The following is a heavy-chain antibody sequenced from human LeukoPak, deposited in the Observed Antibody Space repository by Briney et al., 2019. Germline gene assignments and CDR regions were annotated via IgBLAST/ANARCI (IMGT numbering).Heavy chain of an antibody. CDR3: ARDSTSLGYCSGGSCYPTGHYYYYGMDV. CDR2: ISSSSSTI. J-gene: IGHJ6*02. Sequence: PGGSLRLSCAASGFTFSSYSMNWVRQAPGKGLEWVSYISSSSSTIYYADSVKGRFTISRDNAKNSLYLQMNSLRAEDTAVYYCARDSTSLGYCSGGSCYPTGHYYYYGMDVWGQGTTVTVSS. CDR1: GFTFSSYS. V-gene: IGHV3-48*04. D-gene: IGHD2-15*01.